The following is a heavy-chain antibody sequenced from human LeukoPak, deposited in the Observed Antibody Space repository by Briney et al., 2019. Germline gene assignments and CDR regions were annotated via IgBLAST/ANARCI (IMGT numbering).Heavy chain of an antibody. D-gene: IGHD7-27*01. CDR2: ITTSDGNT. J-gene: IGHJ4*02. V-gene: IGHV3-23*01. Sequence: GGSLRLSCAASGFTFSSYTMSWVRQAPGKGLEWVSAITTSDGNTYYADSVKGRFTVSRDNSKNTLFLQMNSLRAEDTAVYYCAKDGGLWVSAHWGDSWGRGTLVTVSS. CDR1: GFTFSSYT. CDR3: AKDGGLWVSAHWGDS.